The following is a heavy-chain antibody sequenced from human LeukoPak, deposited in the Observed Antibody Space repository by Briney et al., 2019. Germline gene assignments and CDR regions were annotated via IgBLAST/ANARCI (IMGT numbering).Heavy chain of an antibody. V-gene: IGHV3-11*04. CDR3: ARGGWELLYWYFDL. CDR1: GFTFSDYY. Sequence: GGSLRLSCAASGFTFSDYYMSWIRQAPGKGLEWVSYISSSGSTMYYADSVKGRFTISRDNAKNSLYLQMNSLRAEDTAVYYCARGGWELLYWYFDLWGRGTLVTVSS. J-gene: IGHJ2*01. D-gene: IGHD1-26*01. CDR2: ISSSGSTM.